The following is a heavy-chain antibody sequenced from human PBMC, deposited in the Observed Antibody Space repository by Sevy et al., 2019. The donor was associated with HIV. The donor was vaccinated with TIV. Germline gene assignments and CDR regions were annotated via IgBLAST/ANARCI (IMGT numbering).Heavy chain of an antibody. Sequence: ASVKVSCKSTGYMFTDFYINWVRLAPGQGLEWVGWLNPDNGDTDYGQKFQGRVTMTRDTSLSSAYMELSSLRSDDTAIYYCARNLAIFGVQNGLDVWDQGTSVTVSS. CDR2: LNPDNGDT. J-gene: IGHJ6*02. D-gene: IGHD3-3*01. CDR1: GYMFTDFY. CDR3: ARNLAIFGVQNGLDV. V-gene: IGHV1-2*02.